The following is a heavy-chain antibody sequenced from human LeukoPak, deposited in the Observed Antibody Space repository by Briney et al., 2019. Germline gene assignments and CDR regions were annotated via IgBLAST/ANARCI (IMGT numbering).Heavy chain of an antibody. CDR1: GGSISSGGYY. CDR3: AREQVVPAAMSYYYYYYMDV. CDR2: IYYSGST. V-gene: IGHV4-30-2*01. Sequence: SETLSLTCTVSGGSISSGGYYWSWIRQPPGKGLEWIGYIYYSGSTYYNPSLKSRVTMSVDTSKNHFSLKLSSVTAVDTAVYYCAREQVVPAAMSYYYYYYMDVWGKGTTVTVSS. D-gene: IGHD2-2*01. J-gene: IGHJ6*03.